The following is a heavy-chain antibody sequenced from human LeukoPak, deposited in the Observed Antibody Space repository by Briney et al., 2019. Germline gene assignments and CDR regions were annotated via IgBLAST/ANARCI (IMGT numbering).Heavy chain of an antibody. CDR1: GGSISSYY. CDR3: AREGGGFDY. Sequence: SETLSLTCAVYGGSISSYYWSWIRQPPGKGLEWIGYIYYSGSTNYNPSLKSRVTISVDTSKNQFSLKLSSVTAADTAVYYCAREGGGFDYWGQGTLVTVSS. J-gene: IGHJ4*02. CDR2: IYYSGST. V-gene: IGHV4-59*12. D-gene: IGHD3-16*01.